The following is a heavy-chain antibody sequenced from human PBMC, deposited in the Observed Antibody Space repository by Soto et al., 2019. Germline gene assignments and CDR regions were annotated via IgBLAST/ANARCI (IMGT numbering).Heavy chain of an antibody. Sequence: TSETLSLTCIVSGGSMIDYYWSWIRQSPGKGPEWIGYIYYSGNTNYNPSLKSRVTISVDMPKSLFSLKLNSVTAADTAVYYCARQLGLWQPLDYWGRGTLVTVSS. CDR1: GGSMIDYY. J-gene: IGHJ4*02. D-gene: IGHD1-1*01. CDR2: IYYSGNT. V-gene: IGHV4-59*01. CDR3: ARQLGLWQPLDY.